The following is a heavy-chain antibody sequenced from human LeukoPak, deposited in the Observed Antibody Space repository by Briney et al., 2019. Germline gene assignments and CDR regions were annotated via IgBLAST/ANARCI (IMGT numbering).Heavy chain of an antibody. Sequence: GESLKISCKGSGYSFTSYWIAWVRQMPGKGLEWMGIIYPDDSDTRYSPSFQGQVTIAADKSISTAYLQWSSLKASDNAMYYCARQRRSSGWPNDYWGQGTLVTVSS. J-gene: IGHJ4*02. CDR1: GYSFTSYW. V-gene: IGHV5-51*01. D-gene: IGHD6-19*01. CDR2: IYPDDSDT. CDR3: ARQRRSSGWPNDY.